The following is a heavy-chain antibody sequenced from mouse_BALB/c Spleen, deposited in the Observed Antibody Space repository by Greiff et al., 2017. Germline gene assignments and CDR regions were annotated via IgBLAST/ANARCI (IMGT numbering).Heavy chain of an antibody. Sequence: EVHLVESGGDLVKPGGSLKLSCAASGFTFSSYGMSWVRQTPDKRLEWVATISSGGSYTYYPDSVKGRFTISRDNAKNTLYLQMSSLKSEDTAMYYCARHEWLRREDYYFDYWGQGTTLTVSS. CDR2: ISSGGSYT. J-gene: IGHJ2*01. D-gene: IGHD2-2*01. CDR1: GFTFSSYG. V-gene: IGHV5-6*01. CDR3: ARHEWLRREDYYFDY.